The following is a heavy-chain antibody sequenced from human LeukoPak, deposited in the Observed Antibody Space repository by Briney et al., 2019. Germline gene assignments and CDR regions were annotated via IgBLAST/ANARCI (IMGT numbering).Heavy chain of an antibody. CDR2: ISAYNGNT. D-gene: IGHD2-15*01. Sequence: ASVKVSCKASGYTFTSYGISWVRQAPGQGLEWMGWISAYNGNTNYAQKLQGRVTMTTDTSTSTACMELRSLRSDDTAVYYCARVRYCSGGSCYPSYYYYGIDVWGQGTTVTVSS. J-gene: IGHJ6*02. V-gene: IGHV1-18*01. CDR1: GYTFTSYG. CDR3: ARVRYCSGGSCYPSYYYYGIDV.